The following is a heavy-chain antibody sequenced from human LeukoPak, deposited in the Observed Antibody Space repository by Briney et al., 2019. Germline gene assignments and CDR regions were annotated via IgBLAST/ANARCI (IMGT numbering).Heavy chain of an antibody. CDR1: GGTFSSYA. V-gene: IGHV7-4-1*02. J-gene: IGHJ4*02. CDR2: INTKTGNP. Sequence: GASVKVSCKASGGTFSSYAISWVRQAPGQGLEWMGWINTKTGNPTYAQGFTGRFVFSLDTSVNTAYLQISSLKAEDTAFYYCARRRRDGYNFPDYWGQGTLVTVSS. D-gene: IGHD5-24*01. CDR3: ARRRRDGYNFPDY.